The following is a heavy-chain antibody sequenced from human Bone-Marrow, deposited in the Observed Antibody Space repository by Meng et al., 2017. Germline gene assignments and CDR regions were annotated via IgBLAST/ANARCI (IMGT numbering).Heavy chain of an antibody. Sequence: SCAASGFTFSSYAMSWVRQAPGKGLEWVSAISGSGGSTYYADSVKGRFTISRDNSKNTLYLQMISLRAEDTAVYYCFFDGSGSYYNILDYWGQGTLVTVSS. CDR1: GFTFSSYA. D-gene: IGHD3-10*01. CDR2: ISGSGGST. J-gene: IGHJ4*02. V-gene: IGHV3-23*01. CDR3: FFDGSGSYYNILDY.